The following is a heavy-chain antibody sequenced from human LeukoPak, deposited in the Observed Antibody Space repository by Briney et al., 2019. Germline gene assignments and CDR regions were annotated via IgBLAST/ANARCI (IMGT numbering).Heavy chain of an antibody. D-gene: IGHD3-10*01. CDR1: GGSMSPYH. CDR3: ARGRGNTMVSSQATFDY. V-gene: IGHV4-34*01. CDR2: INHSGST. J-gene: IGHJ4*02. Sequence: PSETLSLTCTVSGGSMSPYHWGWIRQPPGKGLGWIGEINHSGSTNYNPSLKSRVTISVDTSKNQFSLKLSSVTAADTAVYYCARGRGNTMVSSQATFDYWGQGTLVTVSS.